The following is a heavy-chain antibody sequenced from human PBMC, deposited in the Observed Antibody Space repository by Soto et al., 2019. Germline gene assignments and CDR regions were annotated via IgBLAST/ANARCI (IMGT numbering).Heavy chain of an antibody. J-gene: IGHJ6*02. V-gene: IGHV4-34*01. CDR1: GGSFSGYY. CDR2: INHSGST. CDR3: ASPHYYYGMDV. Sequence: QVQLQQWGAGLLKPSETLSLTCAVYGGSFSGYYWSWIRQPPGKGLEWIGEINHSGSTNYNPSLKSRVTISVDTSKNQFSLKLSSVTAADTALYYCASPHYYYGMDVWGQGTTVTVSS.